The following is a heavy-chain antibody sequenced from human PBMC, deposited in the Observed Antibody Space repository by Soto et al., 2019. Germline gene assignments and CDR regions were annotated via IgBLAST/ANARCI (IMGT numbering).Heavy chain of an antibody. D-gene: IGHD5-18*01. CDR2: IYYSGST. J-gene: IGHJ4*02. CDR3: ARVPVRGYSYGHFDY. V-gene: IGHV4-59*01. Sequence: SETLSLTCTVSGGSISSYYWSWIRQPPGKGLEWIGYIYYSGSTNYYNPSLKSRVTISVDTSKNQFSLKLSSVTAADTAIYYCARVPVRGYSYGHFDYWGQGTLVTVSS. CDR1: GGSISSYY.